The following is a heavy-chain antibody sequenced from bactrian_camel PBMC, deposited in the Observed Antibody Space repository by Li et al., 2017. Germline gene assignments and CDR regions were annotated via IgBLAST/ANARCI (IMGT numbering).Heavy chain of an antibody. J-gene: IGHJ4*01. Sequence: VQLVESGGGLVQPGGSLRLSCVVSRFTGNSYYMTWVRQAPGKERERVALMWPFGGKTDYPDSVKGRFTISRGSAKNTVALQMNSLKSEDTALYYCATITTRWVYGYWGQGTQVTVS. CDR3: ATITTRWVYGY. CDR1: RFTGNSYY. V-gene: IGHV3S1*01. D-gene: IGHD4*01. CDR2: MWPFGGKT.